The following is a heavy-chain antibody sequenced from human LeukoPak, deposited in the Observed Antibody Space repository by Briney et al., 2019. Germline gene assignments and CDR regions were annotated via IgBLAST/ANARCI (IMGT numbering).Heavy chain of an antibody. CDR2: ISAYNGNT. CDR3: ARDHPFLDSYGPQNNWFDP. V-gene: IGHV1-18*01. D-gene: IGHD5-18*01. CDR1: GGTFSSYA. J-gene: IGHJ5*02. Sequence: GASVKVSCKASGGTFSSYAISWVRQAPGQGLEWMGWISAYNGNTNYAQKLQGRVTMTTDTSTSTAYMELRSLRSDDTAVYYCARDHPFLDSYGPQNNWFDPWGQGTLVTVSS.